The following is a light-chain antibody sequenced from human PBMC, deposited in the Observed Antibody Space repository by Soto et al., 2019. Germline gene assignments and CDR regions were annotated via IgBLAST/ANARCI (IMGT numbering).Light chain of an antibody. CDR3: QQYDDWLRLT. J-gene: IGKJ4*01. CDR2: GAS. V-gene: IGKV3D-15*01. CDR1: QSVNIY. Sequence: EIVMTQSPATLSVSPGERANLSCRASQSVNIYLAWYQQKPGQAPRLLIFGASYRATGIPARFSGSGSGTEFNLTISSLQSEDFAVYFCQQYDDWLRLTFGGGTKVEIK.